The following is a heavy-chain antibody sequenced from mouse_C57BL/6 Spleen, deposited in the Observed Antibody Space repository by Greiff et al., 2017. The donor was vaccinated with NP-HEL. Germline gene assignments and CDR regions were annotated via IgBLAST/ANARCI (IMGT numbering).Heavy chain of an antibody. CDR3: ARSDYYGSSYVGGY. D-gene: IGHD1-1*01. J-gene: IGHJ2*01. V-gene: IGHV1-64*01. Sequence: QVQLQQPGAELVKPGASVKLSCKASGYTFTSYWMHWVKQRPGQGLEWIGMIHPNSGSTNYNEKFKSTATLTVDKSSSTRYMQLSSLTYEYSAVYYCARSDYYGSSYVGGYWGQGTTLTVSS. CDR2: IHPNSGST. CDR1: GYTFTSYW.